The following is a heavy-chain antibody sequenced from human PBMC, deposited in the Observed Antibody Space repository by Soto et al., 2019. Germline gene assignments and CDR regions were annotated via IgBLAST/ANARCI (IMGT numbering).Heavy chain of an antibody. J-gene: IGHJ4*02. Sequence: SETLSLTCTVSGGFISSSSYYWGWIRQPPGKGLEWIGSIYYSGSTYYNPSLKSRVTISVDTSKNQFSLKLSSVTAADTGVYYCARSGRFGDLSFILWGQRTLVTVSS. D-gene: IGHD3-10*01. V-gene: IGHV4-39*07. CDR3: ARSGRFGDLSFIL. CDR1: GGFISSSSYY. CDR2: IYYSGST.